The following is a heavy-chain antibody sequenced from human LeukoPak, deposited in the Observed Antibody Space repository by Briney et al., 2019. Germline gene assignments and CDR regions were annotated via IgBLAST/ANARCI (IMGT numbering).Heavy chain of an antibody. CDR2: IKGDGSST. CDR3: ARAAAGTDAIDY. Sequence: PGGSLRLSCAASGFTFSTYWMHWVRQAPGKGLVWVSRIKGDGSSTSYADSVKGRFTISRDNAKNTLYLQMNSLRAEDTAVYYCARAAAGTDAIDYWGQGTLVTVSS. D-gene: IGHD6-13*01. J-gene: IGHJ4*02. CDR1: GFTFSTYW. V-gene: IGHV3-74*01.